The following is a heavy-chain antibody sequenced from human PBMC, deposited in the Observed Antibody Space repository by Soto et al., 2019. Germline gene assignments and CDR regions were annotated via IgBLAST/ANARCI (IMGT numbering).Heavy chain of an antibody. CDR1: GFTFHNYA. J-gene: IGHJ5*02. Sequence: GGSLRLSCAASGFTFHNYAMHWVRQVPGKGLEWVSGISWNSDTIGYADSVKGRFTISRDNAKNSLYLQMSSLRAEDSALYYCAKAHGAGSYYNWFDPWGQGTLVTVSS. V-gene: IGHV3-9*01. CDR3: AKAHGAGSYYNWFDP. CDR2: ISWNSDTI. D-gene: IGHD3-10*01.